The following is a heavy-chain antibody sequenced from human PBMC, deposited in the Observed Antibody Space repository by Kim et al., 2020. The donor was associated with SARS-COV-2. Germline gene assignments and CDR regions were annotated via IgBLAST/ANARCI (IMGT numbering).Heavy chain of an antibody. J-gene: IGHJ4*02. Sequence: GGSLRLSCEASGFTFSTSYMTWVRRAPGKSLEWVAEINPDGSAKGYVDSVKGRFTISRDNFKNSLYLEMNSLRVEDTAVYYCARDPAYGALDYWGQGTLVTVSS. CDR3: ARDPAYGALDY. D-gene: IGHD2-21*01. V-gene: IGHV3-7*03. CDR1: GFTFSTSY. CDR2: INPDGSAK.